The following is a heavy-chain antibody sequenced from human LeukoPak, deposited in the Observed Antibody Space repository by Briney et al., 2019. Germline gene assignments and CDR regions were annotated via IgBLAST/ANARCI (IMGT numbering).Heavy chain of an antibody. CDR1: GYTFTGYY. CDR2: IIPIFGTA. J-gene: IGHJ4*02. D-gene: IGHD2-15*01. Sequence: GASVKVSCKASGYTFTGYYMHWVRQAPGQGLEWMGGIIPIFGTANYAQKFQGRVTITADESTSTAYMELSSLRSEDTAVYYCARDCSGGSCYDAFDYWGQGTLVTVSS. V-gene: IGHV1-69*13. CDR3: ARDCSGGSCYDAFDY.